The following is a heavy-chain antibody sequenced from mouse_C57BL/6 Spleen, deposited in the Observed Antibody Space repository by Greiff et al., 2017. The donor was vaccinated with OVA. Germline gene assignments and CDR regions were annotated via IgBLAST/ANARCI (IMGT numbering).Heavy chain of an antibody. CDR2: ISSGSSTI. D-gene: IGHD1-1*01. Sequence: DVMLVESGGGLVKPGGSLILSCAASGFTFSDYGMHWVRQAPERGLEGFAYISSGSSTIYYADTVKGRFTISRDNAKNTLFLQMPSLRAEDAAMYYCARGYYYGSSSFAYWGQGTLVTVSA. J-gene: IGHJ3*01. V-gene: IGHV5-17*01. CDR3: ARGYYYGSSSFAY. CDR1: GFTFSDYG.